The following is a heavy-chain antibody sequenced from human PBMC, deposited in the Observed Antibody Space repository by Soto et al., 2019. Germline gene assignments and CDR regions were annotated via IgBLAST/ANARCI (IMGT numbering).Heavy chain of an antibody. D-gene: IGHD5-12*01. CDR1: GGSISSGGYY. CDR3: AASCVACVGFHYYGMDV. CDR2: IYYSGTT. Sequence: QVQLQESGPGLVKPSQTLSLTCTVSGGSISSGGYYWYWIRQHPGKGLEWIGYIYYSGTTYYNPFLKSRVTISVHTSKNQFPLKLTSVTAADTAVYSCAASCVACVGFHYYGMDVWGQGTTVTVSS. J-gene: IGHJ6*02. V-gene: IGHV4-31*03.